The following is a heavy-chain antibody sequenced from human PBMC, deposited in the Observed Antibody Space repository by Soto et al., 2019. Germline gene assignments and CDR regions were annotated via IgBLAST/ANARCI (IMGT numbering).Heavy chain of an antibody. CDR1: GFSFSSYS. V-gene: IGHV3-21*01. Sequence: GGSLRLSCAASGFSFSSYSMNWVRQAPGKGLEWVSSISSSSSYIYYADSVKGRFTISRDNAKNSLYLQMNSLRAEDTAVYYCARDGTIFGVAFDYWGQGTLVTVSS. CDR2: ISSSSSYI. D-gene: IGHD3-3*01. J-gene: IGHJ4*02. CDR3: ARDGTIFGVAFDY.